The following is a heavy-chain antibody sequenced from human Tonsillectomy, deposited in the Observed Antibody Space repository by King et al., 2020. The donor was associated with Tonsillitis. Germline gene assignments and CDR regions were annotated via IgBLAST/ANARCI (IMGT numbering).Heavy chain of an antibody. Sequence: VQLQESGGGLVQPGESLRVSCVASGFTLRNYAMEWVRQAPGKGLEWISYLSSFRIDRIYYTDSLKGRFTISRDDARNALYLQMNSLRADDTAVYYCARKSLGSDGLDVWGQGTMVTVSS. CDR1: GFTLRNYA. CDR2: LSSFRIDRI. CDR3: ARKSLGSDGLDV. J-gene: IGHJ3*01. D-gene: IGHD3-16*01. V-gene: IGHV3-48*01.